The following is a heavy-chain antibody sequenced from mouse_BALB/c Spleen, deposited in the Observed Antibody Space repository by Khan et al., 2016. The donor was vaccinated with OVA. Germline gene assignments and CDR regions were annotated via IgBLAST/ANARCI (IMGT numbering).Heavy chain of an antibody. CDR3: ARIQGGDFDY. CDR1: GYSITSDYA. CDR2: ISYSGNT. J-gene: IGHJ2*01. V-gene: IGHV3-2*02. Sequence: VQLKESGPGLVKPSQSLYLTCTVTGYSITSDYAWNWIRQFPGNKLGWMGYISYSGNTKYNPSLKSRISITRDTSKNQFFLQLNFVTIEDTATCYCARIQGGDFDYWGQGTTLTVSS. D-gene: IGHD3-2*02.